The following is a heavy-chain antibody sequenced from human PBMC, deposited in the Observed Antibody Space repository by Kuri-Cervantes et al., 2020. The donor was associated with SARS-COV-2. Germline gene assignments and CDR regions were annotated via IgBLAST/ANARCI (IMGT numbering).Heavy chain of an antibody. D-gene: IGHD3-22*01. Sequence: SETLSLPCTVSGGSISNYGYYWSWIPQTAGKGLEWIGFIYASGGSSYNATLKSRVTISVDTSKNQFSLKLSSVTAADTAVYYCARARPGPEDSSGYYRLFDYWGQGTLVTVSS. J-gene: IGHJ4*02. CDR2: IYASGGS. V-gene: IGHV4-61*10. CDR1: GGSISNYGYY. CDR3: ARARPGPEDSSGYYRLFDY.